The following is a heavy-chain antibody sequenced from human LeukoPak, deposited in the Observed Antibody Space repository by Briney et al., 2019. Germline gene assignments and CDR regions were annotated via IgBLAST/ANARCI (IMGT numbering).Heavy chain of an antibody. D-gene: IGHD4-17*01. V-gene: IGHV1-2*02. CDR3: ARDLYGDYAGGMDV. CDR2: INPNSGGT. J-gene: IGHJ6*02. Sequence: ASVKVSCKASGYTFTGYYMHWVRQAPGQGLEWMGWINPNSGGTNYAQKFQGRVTMTRDTSTSTVYMELSSLRSEDTAVFYCARDLYGDYAGGMDVWGQGTTVTVSS. CDR1: GYTFTGYY.